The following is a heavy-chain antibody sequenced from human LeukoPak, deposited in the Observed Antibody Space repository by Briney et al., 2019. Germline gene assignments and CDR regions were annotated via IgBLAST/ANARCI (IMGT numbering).Heavy chain of an antibody. CDR3: ARDRGEYSKYGGNSPYYYYGMDV. CDR2: IYYSGST. J-gene: IGHJ6*02. V-gene: IGHV4-30-4*01. D-gene: IGHD4-23*01. CDR1: GGSISSGDYY. Sequence: SETLSLTCTVSGGSISSGDYYWSWTRQPPGKGLEWIGYIYYSGSTYYNPSLKSRVTISVDTSKNQFSLKLSSVTAADTAVYYCARDRGEYSKYGGNSPYYYYGMDVWGQGTTVTVSS.